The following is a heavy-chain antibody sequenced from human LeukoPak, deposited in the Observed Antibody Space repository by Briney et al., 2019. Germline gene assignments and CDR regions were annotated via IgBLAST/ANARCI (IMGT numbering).Heavy chain of an antibody. J-gene: IGHJ5*02. Sequence: ASVKVSCKASGYTFTGYYMHWVGQPPGQGLGWMGWINPKSDGTNYAKKFQGRVTMTRDTSISTAYMELSRLRSDDTAVYYCARAGGNCSSTSCSRGRWFDPWGQGTLVTVSS. CDR3: ARAGGNCSSTSCSRGRWFDP. D-gene: IGHD2-2*01. CDR2: INPKSDGT. CDR1: GYTFTGYY. V-gene: IGHV1-2*02.